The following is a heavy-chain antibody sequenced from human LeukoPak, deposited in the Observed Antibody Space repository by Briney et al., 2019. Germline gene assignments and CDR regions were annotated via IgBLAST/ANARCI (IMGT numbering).Heavy chain of an antibody. V-gene: IGHV1-2*02. Sequence: ASVKVSCKTSGYNFLSHDINWVRQAPGQGLEWMGWINPNSGGTNYAQKFQGRVTMTRDTSISTAYMELSRLRSDDTAVYYCARGVDILTGYYRSSPVGYWGQGTLVTVSS. D-gene: IGHD3-9*01. CDR1: GYNFLSHD. J-gene: IGHJ4*02. CDR3: ARGVDILTGYYRSSPVGY. CDR2: INPNSGGT.